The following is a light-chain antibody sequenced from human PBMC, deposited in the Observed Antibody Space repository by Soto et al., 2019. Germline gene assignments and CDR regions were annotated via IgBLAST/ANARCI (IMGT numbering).Light chain of an antibody. CDR2: ADN. V-gene: IGLV1-40*01. Sequence: QSVLTQTPSVSGALGQKITMSCTGSSSNIGAGYDVHWYQQFPGAAPRLLIYADNNRPSGVPDRFSASKSGTSASLAITGLQGEDEANYYCQSYDTSLRGVIFGAGTKVTVL. CDR3: QSYDTSLRGVI. J-gene: IGLJ2*01. CDR1: SSNIGAGYD.